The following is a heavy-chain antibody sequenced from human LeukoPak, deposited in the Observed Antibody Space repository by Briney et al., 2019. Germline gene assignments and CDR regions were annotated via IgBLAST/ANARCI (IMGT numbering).Heavy chain of an antibody. CDR3: ARGLGQLWSGYYTVDY. D-gene: IGHD3-3*01. Sequence: SETLSLTCTVSGGSISTYYWSWIRQPPGKGLEWIRYISFSGSTNYNPSLKSRVTMSVDTSKNQFSLKLNSVTAADTAVYYCARGLGQLWSGYYTVDYWGQGTLVTVSS. CDR1: GGSISTYY. CDR2: ISFSGST. V-gene: IGHV4-59*01. J-gene: IGHJ4*02.